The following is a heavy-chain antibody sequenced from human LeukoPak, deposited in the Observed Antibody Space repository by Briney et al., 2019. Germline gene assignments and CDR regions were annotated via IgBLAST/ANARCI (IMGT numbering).Heavy chain of an antibody. V-gene: IGHV1-69*13. D-gene: IGHD1-1*01. CDR3: ARGEGVERAFDI. CDR1: GGTFSSYA. CDR2: IIPILGTA. Sequence: SVKVSCKASGGTFSSYAISWVRQAPGQGLEWMGGIIPILGTANHAQKFQGRVTITADESTSTAYMELSSLRSEDTAVYYCARGEGVERAFDIWGQGTMVTVSS. J-gene: IGHJ3*02.